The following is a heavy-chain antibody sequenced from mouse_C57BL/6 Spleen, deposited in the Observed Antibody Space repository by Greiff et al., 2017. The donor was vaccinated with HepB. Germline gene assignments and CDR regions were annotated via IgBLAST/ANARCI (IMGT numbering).Heavy chain of an antibody. V-gene: IGHV1-69*01. Sequence: QVQLQQPGAELVMPGASVKLSCKASGYTFTSYWMHWVKQRPGQGLEWIGEIDPSDSYTNYNQKFKGKSTLTVDKSSSTAYMQLSSLTSEDSAVYYCARSSNYYGSGLDYWGQGTTLTVSS. J-gene: IGHJ2*01. D-gene: IGHD1-1*01. CDR1: GYTFTSYW. CDR2: IDPSDSYT. CDR3: ARSSNYYGSGLDY.